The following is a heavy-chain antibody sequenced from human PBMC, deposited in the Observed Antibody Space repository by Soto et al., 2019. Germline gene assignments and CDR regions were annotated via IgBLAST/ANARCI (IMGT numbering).Heavy chain of an antibody. J-gene: IGHJ5*02. CDR2: IYYSGST. D-gene: IGHD3-9*01. CDR3: VRHFDTYYDILTGYGGWFDP. Sequence: SETLSLTCTVSGGSISSYYWSWIRQPPGKGLEWIGYIYYSGSTNYNPSLKSRVTISVDTSKNQFSLKLSSVTAADTAVYYCVRHFDTYYDILTGYGGWFDPWGQGTLVTVSS. V-gene: IGHV4-59*08. CDR1: GGSISSYY.